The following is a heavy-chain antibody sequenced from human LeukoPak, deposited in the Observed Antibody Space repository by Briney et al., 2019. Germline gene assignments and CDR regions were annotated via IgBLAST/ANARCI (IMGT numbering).Heavy chain of an antibody. CDR1: GGSISSYY. J-gene: IGHJ3*02. CDR3: AASPKPRYYDSSGYYWGNKAVDI. V-gene: IGHV4-59*06. D-gene: IGHD3-22*01. CDR2: IYYSGST. Sequence: SETLSLTCTVSGGSISSYYWSWIRQHPGKGLEWIGYIYYSGSTYYNPSLKSRVTISVDTSKNQFSLKLSSVTAADTAVYYCAASPKPRYYDSSGYYWGNKAVDIWGQGTMVTVSS.